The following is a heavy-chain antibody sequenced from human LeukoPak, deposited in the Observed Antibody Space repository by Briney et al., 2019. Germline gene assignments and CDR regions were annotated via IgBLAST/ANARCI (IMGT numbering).Heavy chain of an antibody. Sequence: PGGSLRLSCAASGFTFSSYNMNWVRQAPGKGLEWVAVISYDGSNKYYADSVKGRFTISRDNSKNTLYLQMNSLRAEDTAVYYCARDTGPYYYDSSGYHFDYWGQGTLVTVSS. J-gene: IGHJ4*02. CDR2: ISYDGSNK. CDR3: ARDTGPYYYDSSGYHFDY. CDR1: GFTFSSYN. V-gene: IGHV3-30*03. D-gene: IGHD3-22*01.